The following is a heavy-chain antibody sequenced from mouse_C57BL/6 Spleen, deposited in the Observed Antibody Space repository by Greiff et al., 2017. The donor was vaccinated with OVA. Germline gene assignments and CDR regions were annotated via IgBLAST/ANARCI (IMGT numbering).Heavy chain of an antibody. D-gene: IGHD1-1*02. CDR2: INPNNGGT. V-gene: IGHV1-26*01. CDR1: GYTFTDYY. J-gene: IGHJ2*01. Sequence: EVQLQQSGPELVKPGASVKISCKASGYTFTDYYMNWVKQSPGKSLEWIGDINPNNGGTSYNQKFKGKATLTVDKSSSTAYMELRSLTSEDSAVYYCARVVFDYWGQGTTLTVSS. CDR3: ARVVFDY.